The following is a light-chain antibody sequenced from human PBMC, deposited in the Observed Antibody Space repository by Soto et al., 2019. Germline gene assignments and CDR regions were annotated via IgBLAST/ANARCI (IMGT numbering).Light chain of an antibody. CDR3: QQYGSSPRT. V-gene: IGKV3-20*01. CDR2: GAS. CDR1: QSVSSSY. Sequence: EIVLTQSPGTLSLSPGERATLSCRASQSVSSSYIAWYQQKPGQAPRLLIYGASSRATGIPDRFSGSGSGTDFTLTISRLEPEDFAVYYCQQYGSSPRTFGPGTKVEIK. J-gene: IGKJ1*01.